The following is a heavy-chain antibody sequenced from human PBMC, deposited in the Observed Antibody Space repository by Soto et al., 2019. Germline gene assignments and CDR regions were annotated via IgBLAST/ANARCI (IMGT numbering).Heavy chain of an antibody. CDR3: AKRRGAGGHFDY. Sequence: PGGSLRLSCAASGFTFNNYAMSWVRQAPGKGLEWVAVVSIGGSTHYADSVRGRFTISRDNSKNTLSLQMNSLTAEDTAVYFCAKRRGAGGHFDYWGQGALVTVSS. D-gene: IGHD2-15*01. CDR1: GFTFNNYA. CDR2: VSIGGST. V-gene: IGHV3-23*01. J-gene: IGHJ4*02.